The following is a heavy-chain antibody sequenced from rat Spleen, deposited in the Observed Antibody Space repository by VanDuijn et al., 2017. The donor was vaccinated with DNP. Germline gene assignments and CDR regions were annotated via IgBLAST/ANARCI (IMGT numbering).Heavy chain of an antibody. Sequence: EVQLVETGGGLVQPGRSLKLSCVASGFNFNDYWMGWVRQAPGKGLEWIGEINKDSSAKNYSPSLKDKFTISRDNAQNTLYLQMSTVGSEDTAIYFCARGPNYGGYSDLFDYWGQGVMVTVSS. CDR2: INKDSSAK. D-gene: IGHD1-11*01. CDR3: ARGPNYGGYSDLFDY. CDR1: GFNFNDYW. J-gene: IGHJ2*01. V-gene: IGHV4-2*01.